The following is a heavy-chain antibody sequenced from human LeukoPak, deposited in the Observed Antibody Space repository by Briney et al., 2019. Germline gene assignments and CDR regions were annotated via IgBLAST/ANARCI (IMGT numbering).Heavy chain of an antibody. CDR2: ISWDGGST. CDR1: GFTFDDYA. D-gene: IGHD2-15*01. J-gene: IGHJ4*02. V-gene: IGHV3-43D*03. Sequence: GGSLRLSCAASGFTFDDYAMHWVRQAPGKGLEWVSLISWDGGSTYYADSVKGRFTISRDNSKNSLYLQMNSLRAEDTALYYCAKDRSGCSGGSFYGSLDYWGQGTLVTVSS. CDR3: AKDRSGCSGGSFYGSLDY.